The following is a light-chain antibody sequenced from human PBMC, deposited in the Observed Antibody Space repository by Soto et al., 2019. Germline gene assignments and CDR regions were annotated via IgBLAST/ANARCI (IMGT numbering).Light chain of an antibody. CDR3: QQYDKWPRT. V-gene: IGKV3-11*01. J-gene: IGKJ1*01. CDR1: QTVSSK. CDR2: DTS. Sequence: EIVLTQSPATLSSSPGERATLSCRASQTVSSKLAWYQHKPGQAPRLLIYDTSNRATGIPARFSGSGSGTDFTLTISSLEPEDFAVYYCQQYDKWPRTFGQGTKVDIK.